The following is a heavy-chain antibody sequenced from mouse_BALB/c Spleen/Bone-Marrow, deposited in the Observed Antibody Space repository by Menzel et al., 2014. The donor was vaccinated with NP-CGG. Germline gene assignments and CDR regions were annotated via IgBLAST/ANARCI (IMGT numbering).Heavy chain of an antibody. Sequence: EVQLQQSGPELVKPGASMKISCKTSCYSFTGYTMNWVKQSHGKNLEWIGLINPYNGGTSYNQKFKGKATLTVDKSSSTAYMELFSLTSEDSAVYYCASYYGSSWYFDVWGAGTTVTVSS. D-gene: IGHD1-1*01. V-gene: IGHV1-18*01. CDR2: INPYNGGT. CDR1: CYSFTGYT. CDR3: ASYYGSSWYFDV. J-gene: IGHJ1*01.